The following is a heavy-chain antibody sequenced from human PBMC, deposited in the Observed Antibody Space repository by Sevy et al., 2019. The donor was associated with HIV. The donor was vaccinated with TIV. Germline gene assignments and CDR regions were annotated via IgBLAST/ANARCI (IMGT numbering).Heavy chain of an antibody. V-gene: IGHV3-23*01. CDR3: AKDFLSPNYYGTQFDF. J-gene: IGHJ4*02. D-gene: IGHD3-10*01. CDR1: GFTFNSYA. Sequence: GGSLRLSCATSGFTFNSYAMSWVRQAPGKGLEWVSTISTGGGFTYYADSVKGLFSISRDNFNNTLFLQMNSLRADDTAMYYCAKDFLSPNYYGTQFDFWGQGTVVTVSS. CDR2: ISTGGGFT.